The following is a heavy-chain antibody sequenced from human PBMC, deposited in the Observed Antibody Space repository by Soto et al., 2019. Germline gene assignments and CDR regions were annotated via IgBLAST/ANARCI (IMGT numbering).Heavy chain of an antibody. CDR1: GFILGRNS. J-gene: IGHJ6*02. V-gene: IGHV3-48*02. CDR2: ITSSSTTM. Sequence: EEQLVESGGGLVQAGGSLRLSCAASGFILGRNSMMWVRQAPGKGLEWVAYITSSSTTMNYADSVKGRFTISRDNANNALYLQMKSLRDADTAVYYCARPHLDRPTFYGMDVWGQGTTVTVSS. D-gene: IGHD2-2*03. CDR3: ARPHLDRPTFYGMDV.